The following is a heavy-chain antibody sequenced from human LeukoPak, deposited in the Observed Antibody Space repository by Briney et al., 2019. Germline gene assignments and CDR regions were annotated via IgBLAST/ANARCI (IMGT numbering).Heavy chain of an antibody. CDR3: ARVVVAATAWFDP. J-gene: IGHJ5*02. V-gene: IGHV4-39*01. CDR1: GGSISSNNCY. Sequence: SETLSLTCTVSGGSISSNNCYWGWIRQPPGKGLEWIGTISYSGSTWYNPSLKSRVTMSVDTSKNQFSLKLSSVTAADTAVYYCARVVVAATAWFDPWGQGTLVTVSS. D-gene: IGHD2-15*01. CDR2: ISYSGST.